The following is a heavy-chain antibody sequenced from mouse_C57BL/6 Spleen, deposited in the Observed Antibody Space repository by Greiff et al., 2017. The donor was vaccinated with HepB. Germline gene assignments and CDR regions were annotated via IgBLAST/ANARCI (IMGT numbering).Heavy chain of an antibody. Sequence: QVQLKQSGPGLVQPSQSLSITCTVSGFSLTSYGVHWVRQSPGKGLEWLGVIWSGGSTDYNAAFISRLSISKDNSKSQGFFQMNSLQADDTAIYYCARANWDVWFAYWGQGTLVTVSA. D-gene: IGHD4-1*01. V-gene: IGHV2-2*01. CDR1: GFSLTSYG. CDR2: IWSGGST. J-gene: IGHJ3*01. CDR3: ARANWDVWFAY.